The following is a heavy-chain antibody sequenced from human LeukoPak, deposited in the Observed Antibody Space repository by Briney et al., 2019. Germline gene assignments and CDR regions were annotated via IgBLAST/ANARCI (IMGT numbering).Heavy chain of an antibody. CDR1: GYSISSGYY. CDR2: IYHSGST. CDR3: ARVWVDSSGWFDY. D-gene: IGHD6-19*01. J-gene: IGHJ4*02. V-gene: IGHV4-38-2*02. Sequence: PSETLSLTCTVSGYSISSGYYWGWIRQPPGKGLEWIGSIYHSGSTYYNPSLKSRVTISVDTSKNQFSLKLSSVTAADTAVYYCARVWVDSSGWFDYWGQGTLVTVSS.